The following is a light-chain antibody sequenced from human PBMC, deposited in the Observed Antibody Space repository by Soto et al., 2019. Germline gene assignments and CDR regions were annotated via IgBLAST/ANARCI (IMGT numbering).Light chain of an antibody. CDR3: QHYGSSWT. J-gene: IGKJ1*01. V-gene: IGKV3-20*01. CDR1: QSVSTSY. CDR2: GAS. Sequence: LSQSPCTLSLSTGERATLSCRASQSVSTSYLAWYQQKPGQAPRLLIYGASSRATGIPDRFSGSGSGTDFTLTISRLEPEDFAVYYCQHYGSSWTFAQRTKV.